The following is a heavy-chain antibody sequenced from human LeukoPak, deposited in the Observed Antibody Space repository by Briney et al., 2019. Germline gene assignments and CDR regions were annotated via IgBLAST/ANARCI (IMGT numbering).Heavy chain of an antibody. Sequence: GGSLRLSCAASGFTFSSAWMSWVRQAPGKGLEWVGRIKSKTDGGTTDYAAPVKGRFTISRDDSKNTLYLQMNSLKTEDTAVYYCTTSLYRSGWYGFDYWGQGTLVTVSS. D-gene: IGHD6-19*01. CDR2: IKSKTDGGTT. V-gene: IGHV3-15*01. CDR1: GFTFSSAW. CDR3: TTSLYRSGWYGFDY. J-gene: IGHJ4*02.